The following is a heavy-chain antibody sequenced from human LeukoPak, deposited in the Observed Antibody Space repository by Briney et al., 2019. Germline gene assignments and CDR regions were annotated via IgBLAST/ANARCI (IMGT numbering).Heavy chain of an antibody. J-gene: IGHJ3*02. CDR2: INPSGGST. CDR1: GYSFTTYW. V-gene: IGHV1-46*01. CDR3: ARHLAAAGSKTYDAFDI. Sequence: GESLKISCKVSGYSFTTYWIGWVRQAPGQGLEWMGIINPSGGSTSYAQKFQGRVTMTRDTSTSTVYMELSSLRSEDTAVYYCARHLAAAGSKTYDAFDIWGQGTMVTVSS. D-gene: IGHD6-13*01.